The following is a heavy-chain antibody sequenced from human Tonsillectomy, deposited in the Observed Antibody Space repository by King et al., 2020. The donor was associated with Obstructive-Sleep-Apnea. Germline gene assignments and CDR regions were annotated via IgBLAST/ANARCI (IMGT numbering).Heavy chain of an antibody. Sequence: QVQLVESGGGVVQPGRSLRLSCAASGFTFSSYAMHWVRQAPGKGLEWVAVISYDGSNKYYADSVKGRFTISRDNSKNTLYLQINSLRAEDTAVYYCARPYNWNDQAPFDYWGQGTLVTVSS. CDR1: GFTFSSYA. CDR2: ISYDGSNK. V-gene: IGHV3-30*04. J-gene: IGHJ4*02. D-gene: IGHD1-20*01. CDR3: ARPYNWNDQAPFDY.